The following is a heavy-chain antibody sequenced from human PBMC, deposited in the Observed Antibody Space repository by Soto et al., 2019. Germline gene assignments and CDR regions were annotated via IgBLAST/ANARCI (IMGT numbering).Heavy chain of an antibody. V-gene: IGHV4-34*01. CDR2: INHSGST. J-gene: IGHJ6*02. CDR1: GGSFSGYY. D-gene: IGHD3-10*01. Sequence: KTAETLSLTVAVYGGSFSGYYWSWSRQPPGKGLEWIGEINHSGSTNYNPSLKSRVTISVDTSKNQFSLKLSSVTAADTAVYYCARGSSPGVTMVRGVIGYYGMDVWGQGTKVT. CDR3: ARGSSPGVTMVRGVIGYYGMDV.